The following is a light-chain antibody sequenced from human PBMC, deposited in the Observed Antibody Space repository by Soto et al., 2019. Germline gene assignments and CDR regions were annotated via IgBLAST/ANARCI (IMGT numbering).Light chain of an antibody. Sequence: QSVLTQPPSASGTPGQTITISCSGGSSNIGINTVNWYEHLPGTAPRLLIFGNNQRPSGVPDRFAGSKSGTSASLAISGLQSEDEGHYYCATCDDSRDVHFFGTGTKVTVL. J-gene: IGLJ1*01. CDR1: SSNIGINT. CDR2: GNN. V-gene: IGLV1-44*01. CDR3: ATCDDSRDVHF.